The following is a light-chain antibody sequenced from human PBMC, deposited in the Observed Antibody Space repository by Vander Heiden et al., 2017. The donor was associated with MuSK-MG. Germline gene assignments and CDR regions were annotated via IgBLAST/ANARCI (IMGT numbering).Light chain of an antibody. Sequence: QSALTQPPSASGSPGQSVTISCTGTNSDVGGYNYVSWYQQHPGKAPTRRIYEVSKRPSGVPDRFSGSKSGNTVSLTVSGLQAEDEADDYCSSYAARNRVLFGGGTKLTVL. CDR1: NSDVGGYNY. V-gene: IGLV2-8*01. J-gene: IGLJ2*01. CDR3: SSYAARNRVL. CDR2: EVS.